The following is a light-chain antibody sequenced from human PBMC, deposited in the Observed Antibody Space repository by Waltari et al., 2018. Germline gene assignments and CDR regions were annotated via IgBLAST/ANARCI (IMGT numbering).Light chain of an antibody. Sequence: QMTQPPPPLSASVGATFTITSRPSRGISSYLNWFQQKPGKTPKLLIYAATTMQSGVPSRFSGSGSGTEFTLTISSLQPEDFAAYYCLQHNSYPWTFGQGTKVEIK. J-gene: IGKJ1*01. CDR3: LQHNSYPWT. V-gene: IGKV1-17*01. CDR2: AAT. CDR1: RGISSY.